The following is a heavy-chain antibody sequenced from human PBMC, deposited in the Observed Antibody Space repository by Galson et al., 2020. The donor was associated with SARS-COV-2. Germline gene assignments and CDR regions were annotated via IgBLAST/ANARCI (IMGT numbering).Heavy chain of an antibody. D-gene: IGHD6-19*01. CDR3: AKTAVGRTRYFEF. V-gene: IGHV3-23*01. J-gene: IGHJ4*02. Sequence: GESLKISCTASGFMFREYYISWIRQAPGKGLEWVAGISAGSETTYYADSVRGRFTASRDNSKNTLYLKMSSLRIEDTAIYYCAKTAVGRTRYFEFWGRGTLVTVSS. CDR1: GFMFREYY. CDR2: ISAGSETT.